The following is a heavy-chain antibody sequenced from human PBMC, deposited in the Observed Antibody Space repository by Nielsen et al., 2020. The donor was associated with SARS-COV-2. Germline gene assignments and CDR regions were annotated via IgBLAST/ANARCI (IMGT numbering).Heavy chain of an antibody. CDR1: GFTFSSYA. V-gene: IGHV3-30-3*01. CDR2: ISYDGGNK. CDR3: AKDRRAAGLY. Sequence: GESLKISCAASGFTFSSYAMHWVRQAPGKGLEWVAVISYDGGNKYYADSVKGRFTISRDNSKNTLYLQMNSLRAEDTAVYYCAKDRRAAGLYWGQGTLVTVSS. J-gene: IGHJ4*02. D-gene: IGHD6-13*01.